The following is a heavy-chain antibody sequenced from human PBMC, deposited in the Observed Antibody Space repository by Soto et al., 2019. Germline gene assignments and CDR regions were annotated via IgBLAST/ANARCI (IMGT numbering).Heavy chain of an antibody. J-gene: IGHJ5*02. CDR3: AASRYGYYDILTGPQVGWFDP. CDR1: GYTLTELS. Sequence: GASVKVSCKVSGYTLTELSMHWVRQAPGKGLEWMGGFDPEDGETIYAQKFQGRVTMTEDTSTDTAYMELSSLRSEDTAVYYCAASRYGYYDILTGPQVGWFDPWGQGTLVTVSS. V-gene: IGHV1-24*01. CDR2: FDPEDGET. D-gene: IGHD3-9*01.